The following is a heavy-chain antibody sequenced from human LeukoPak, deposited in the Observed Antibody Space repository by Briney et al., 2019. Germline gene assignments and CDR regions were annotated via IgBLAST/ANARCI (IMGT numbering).Heavy chain of an antibody. CDR2: IIPIFGTA. CDR1: GGTFSSYA. V-gene: IGHV1-69*05. J-gene: IGHJ6*03. CDR3: ARSLGYCSGGSCYRPDYYYYYYMDA. D-gene: IGHD2-15*01. Sequence: ASVKVSCKASGGTFSSYAISCVRQAPGQGLEWMGGIIPIFGTANYAQKFQGRVTITTDESTSTAYMELSSLRSEDTAVYYCARSLGYCSGGSCYRPDYYYYYYMDAWGKGTTVTVSS.